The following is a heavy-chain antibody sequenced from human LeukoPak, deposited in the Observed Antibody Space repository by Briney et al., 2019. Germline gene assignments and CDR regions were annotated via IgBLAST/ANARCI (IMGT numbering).Heavy chain of an antibody. CDR3: AKGGRVVVSMGDAFDI. J-gene: IGHJ3*02. CDR2: ISSDGSSK. V-gene: IGHV3-30*18. D-gene: IGHD2-15*01. CDR1: GFTFSYYG. Sequence: GGSLRLSCVASGFTFSYYGIHWVRQAPGKGLEWVAVISSDGSSKYYEDSVKGRFTISRDNSKKTLYLQMNSLRTEDTAVYYCAKGGRVVVSMGDAFDIWGQGTTVTVSS.